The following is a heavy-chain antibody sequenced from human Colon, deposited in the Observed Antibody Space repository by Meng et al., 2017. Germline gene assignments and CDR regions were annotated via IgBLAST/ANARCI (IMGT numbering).Heavy chain of an antibody. J-gene: IGHJ4*02. CDR2: NYYSGST. D-gene: IGHD3-16*02. V-gene: IGHV4-59*08. Sequence: QLQLQESGPGLVKPSETLSLTCAVSGGSISTYYWSWIRQPPGKGLEWIGNNYYSGSTNYNPSLASRVTISVDSSKNQFSLKLSPVTAADTAVYYCARHQNGGTYPLDYWGQGTLVTVSS. CDR3: ARHQNGGTYPLDY. CDR1: GGSISTYY.